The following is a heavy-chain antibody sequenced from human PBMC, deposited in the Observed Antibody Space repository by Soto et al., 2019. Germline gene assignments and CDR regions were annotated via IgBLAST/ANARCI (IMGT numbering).Heavy chain of an antibody. V-gene: IGHV1-8*01. D-gene: IGHD3-10*01. CDR3: ARRRPMVRGVITPTNWFDP. CDR1: GYTFTSYD. CDR2: MNPNSGNT. J-gene: IGHJ5*02. Sequence: QVQLVQSGAEVKKPGASVKVSCKASGYTFTSYDINWVRQATGQGLAWMGWMNPNSGNTGYAQKFQGRVNMTRNTTTSTAYMALSSLRSEDTAVYYCARRRPMVRGVITPTNWFDPWGQGTLVTVSS.